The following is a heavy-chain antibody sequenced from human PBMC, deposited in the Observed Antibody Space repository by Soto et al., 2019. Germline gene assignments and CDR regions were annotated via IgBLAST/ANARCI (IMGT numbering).Heavy chain of an antibody. CDR2: IIPIFGTA. CDR3: ARDILRCSGGSCYKKFDY. CDR1: GGTFSSYA. J-gene: IGHJ4*02. V-gene: IGHV1-69*13. D-gene: IGHD2-15*01. Sequence: SVKVSCKASGGTFSSYAISWVRQAPGQGLEWMGGIIPIFGTANYAQKFQGRVTITADESTSTAYMELSSLRSEDTAVYYCARDILRCSGGSCYKKFDYWGQGTLVTVSS.